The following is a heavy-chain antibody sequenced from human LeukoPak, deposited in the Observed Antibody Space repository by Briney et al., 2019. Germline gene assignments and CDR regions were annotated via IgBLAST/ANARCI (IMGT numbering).Heavy chain of an antibody. CDR1: GYTFTSYY. CDR3: ARENYYDRSGYLY. Sequence: ASVNVSCTSSGYTFTSYYMHWVRQAPGQGLEGMGIINPSGGSTSYAQKFQGRVTMTRDMSTSTVYMELSSLRSEDTAVYYCARENYYDRSGYLYWGQGTLVTVSS. J-gene: IGHJ4*02. CDR2: INPSGGST. D-gene: IGHD3-22*01. V-gene: IGHV1-46*01.